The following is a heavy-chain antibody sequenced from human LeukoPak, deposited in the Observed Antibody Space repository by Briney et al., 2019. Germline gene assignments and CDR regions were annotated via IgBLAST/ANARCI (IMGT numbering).Heavy chain of an antibody. D-gene: IGHD6-13*01. CDR1: CYSISSGYY. CDR2: IYHSGST. CDR3: ARVVSAYSSSQGYYFDY. J-gene: IGHJ4*02. Sequence: PSETLSLTCAVSCYSISSGYYWGWIRQPPGKGLEWIGSIYHSGSTYYNPSLESRVNISVDTSKNPFSLKLSSVTAADTAVYYCARVVSAYSSSQGYYFDYWGQGTLVTVSS. V-gene: IGHV4-38-2*01.